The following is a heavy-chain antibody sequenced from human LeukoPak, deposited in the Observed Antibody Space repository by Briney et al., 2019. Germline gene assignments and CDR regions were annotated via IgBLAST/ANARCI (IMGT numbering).Heavy chain of an antibody. V-gene: IGHV5-10-1*01. CDR2: IDPSDSYT. D-gene: IGHD3-16*01. Sequence: GESLKISCKGSGYSFTRYWISWVRQMPGKGLEWMGRIDPSDSYTNYSPSFQGHVTISDDKSISTAYLQWSSLKASDTAMYYCARHMYYDLTFDYWGQGTLVTVSS. CDR1: GYSFTRYW. CDR3: ARHMYYDLTFDY. J-gene: IGHJ4*02.